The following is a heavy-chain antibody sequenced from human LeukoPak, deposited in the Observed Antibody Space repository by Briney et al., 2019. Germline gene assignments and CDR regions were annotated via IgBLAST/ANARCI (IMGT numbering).Heavy chain of an antibody. J-gene: IGHJ4*02. D-gene: IGHD3-10*01. V-gene: IGHV4-59*12. CDR2: ISYSGST. CDR1: GGSISNYY. CDR3: ARGRRGITMVRGVFVDY. Sequence: SETLSLTCTVSGGSISNYYWSWIRQPPGKGLEWIGYISYSGSTNYNPSLKSRVTISVDTSKNQFSLKLSSVTAADTAVYYCARGRRGITMVRGVFVDYWGQGTLVTVSS.